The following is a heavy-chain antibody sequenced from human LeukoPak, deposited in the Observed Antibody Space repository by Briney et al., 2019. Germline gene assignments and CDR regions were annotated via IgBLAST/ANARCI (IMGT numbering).Heavy chain of an antibody. Sequence: PSETLSLTCAVSGGSISSSKWWRWVRQPPGKGLEWIGEIYHSGSTNYNPSLNSRVTISVDKSKNQFSLKLSSVTAADTAVYYCAANSYGRDIDYWGQEILVTVSS. CDR3: AANSYGRDIDY. CDR1: GGSISSSKW. CDR2: IYHSGST. D-gene: IGHD5-18*01. V-gene: IGHV4-4*02. J-gene: IGHJ4*02.